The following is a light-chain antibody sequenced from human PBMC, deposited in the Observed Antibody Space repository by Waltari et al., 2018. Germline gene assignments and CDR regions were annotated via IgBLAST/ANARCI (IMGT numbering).Light chain of an antibody. CDR1: QSIFYRSNNKNY. Sequence: DIVMTQSPDSLPVSLGERATFNCKSSQSIFYRSNNKNYLAWYQHKPGQPPKLLLSWASTRAAGVPDRFSGSGSGTDFTLTINSVQAGDVAVYYCQQYYEGPATFGQGTKLEIK. CDR2: WAS. CDR3: QQYYEGPAT. V-gene: IGKV4-1*01. J-gene: IGKJ2*01.